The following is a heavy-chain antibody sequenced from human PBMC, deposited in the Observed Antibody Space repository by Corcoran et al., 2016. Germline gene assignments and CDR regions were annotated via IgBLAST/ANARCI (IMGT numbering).Heavy chain of an antibody. CDR1: GFTFTSSA. V-gene: IGHV1-58*01. D-gene: IGHD2-15*01. CDR2: IVVGSGNT. CDR3: AAPGSVVYGMDV. Sequence: QMQLVQSGPEVKKPGTSVKVSCKASGFTFTSSAVQWVRQARGQRLEWIGWIVVGSGNTNYAQKFQERVTITRDMSTRTAYMELSSLRSEDTAVYYCAAPGSVVYGMDVWGQGTTVTVSS. J-gene: IGHJ6*02.